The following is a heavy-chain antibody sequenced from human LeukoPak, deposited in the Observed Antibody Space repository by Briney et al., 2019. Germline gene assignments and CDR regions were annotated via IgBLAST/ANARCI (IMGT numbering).Heavy chain of an antibody. J-gene: IGHJ6*02. Sequence: GGSLRLSCAASGFTFSSYAMSWVRQAPGKGLEWVSAISGSGGSTYYADSVKGRFTISRDNSKNTLYLQMNSLRAEDTAVYYCARVLHPSSGWDNYGMDVWGQGTTVTVSS. V-gene: IGHV3-23*01. CDR3: ARVLHPSSGWDNYGMDV. D-gene: IGHD6-19*01. CDR2: ISGSGGST. CDR1: GFTFSSYA.